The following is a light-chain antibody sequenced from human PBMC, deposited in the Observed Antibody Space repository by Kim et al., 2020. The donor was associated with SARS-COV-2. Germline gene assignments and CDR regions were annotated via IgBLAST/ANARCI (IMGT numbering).Light chain of an antibody. Sequence: GQKVAISFSGSSSNVRNNYVSWYQQLPGTAPKLLIYDNNKRPSGIPDRFSGSKSGTSATLGITGLQTGDEADYYCGTWDSSLSALVFGGGTKLTVL. CDR3: GTWDSSLSALV. J-gene: IGLJ3*02. CDR2: DNN. CDR1: SSNVRNNY. V-gene: IGLV1-51*01.